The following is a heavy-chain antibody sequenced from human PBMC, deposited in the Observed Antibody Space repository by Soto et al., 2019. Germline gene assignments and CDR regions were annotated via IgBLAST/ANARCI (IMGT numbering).Heavy chain of an antibody. Sequence: PSETLCFTGVFYGGPFSGYYWNWIRQPPGKGLEWIGEINHSGSTNYNPSLKSRVTISVDTSKTQFSLKLSSVTAADTAVYYGAGAPGGYYGSGSKHGGYFQHWGQGTLVTVYS. V-gene: IGHV4-34*01. CDR1: GGPFSGYY. J-gene: IGHJ1*01. CDR3: AGAPGGYYGSGSKHGGYFQH. CDR2: INHSGST. D-gene: IGHD3-10*01.